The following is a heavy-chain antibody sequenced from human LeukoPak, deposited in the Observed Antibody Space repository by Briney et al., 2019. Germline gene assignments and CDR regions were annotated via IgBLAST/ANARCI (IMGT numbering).Heavy chain of an antibody. V-gene: IGHV1-8*01. Sequence: ASVKVSCKASGYTFTSYDINWVRQATGQGLEWMGWMNPNSGNTGYAQKFQGRVTMTRNTSISTAYMELSSLRSEDTAVYYCARGWAEMATWSYYYYYMDVWGKGTTVTVSS. J-gene: IGHJ6*03. CDR3: ARGWAEMATWSYYYYYMDV. CDR1: GYTFTSYD. CDR2: MNPNSGNT. D-gene: IGHD5-24*01.